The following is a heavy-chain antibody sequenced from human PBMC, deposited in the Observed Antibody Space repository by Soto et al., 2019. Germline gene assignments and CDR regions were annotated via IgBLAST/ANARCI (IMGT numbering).Heavy chain of an antibody. J-gene: IGHJ6*02. CDR3: ARGNHYYGMDV. V-gene: IGHV4-34*01. CDR1: GGSFTDYY. CDR2: ISHSGAT. Sequence: PSETLSLTCAVYGGSFTDYYWTWIRQPPGKGLEWIGEISHSGATNYNPSLKSRVTISGDTSKNQVSLKVTSVTAADTAVFYCARGNHYYGMDVWGQGTTVTVYS.